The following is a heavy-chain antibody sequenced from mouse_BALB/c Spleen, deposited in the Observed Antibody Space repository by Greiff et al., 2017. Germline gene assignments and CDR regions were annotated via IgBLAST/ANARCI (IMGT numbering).Heavy chain of an antibody. V-gene: IGHV2-9-2*01. CDR1: GFSLNPSD. J-gene: IGHJ3*01. CDR3: VRVYGNFFAY. Sequence: VPRGGSGPCLVAPSQSLSLTCPFSGFSLNPSDISWIRQPPGKGLEWLGVIWTGGGTNYNSAFMSRLSISKDNSKSQVFLKMNSLQTDDTAIYYCVRVYGNFFAYWGQGTLVTVSA. CDR2: IWTGGGT. D-gene: IGHD2-1*01.